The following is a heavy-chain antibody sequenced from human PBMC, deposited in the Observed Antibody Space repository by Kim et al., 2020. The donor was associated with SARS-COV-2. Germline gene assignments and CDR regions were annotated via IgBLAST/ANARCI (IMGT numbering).Heavy chain of an antibody. Sequence: SETLSLTCTVSGGSISSSSYYWGWIRQPPGKGLEWIGSIYYSGSTYYNPSLKSRVTISVDTSKNQFSLKLSSVTAADTAVYYCARGPGSRTDAFDIWGQGTMVTVSS. J-gene: IGHJ3*02. D-gene: IGHD1-26*01. CDR1: GGSISSSSYY. V-gene: IGHV4-39*01. CDR3: ARGPGSRTDAFDI. CDR2: IYYSGST.